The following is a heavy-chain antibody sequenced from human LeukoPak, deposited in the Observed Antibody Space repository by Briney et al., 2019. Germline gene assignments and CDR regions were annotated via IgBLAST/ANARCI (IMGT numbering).Heavy chain of an antibody. V-gene: IGHV1-2*02. CDR3: ARLAQCGGDCSASGN. Sequence: ASVKVSCKASGYTFTAYNLHWVRQAPGQGLEWMGWINPNSGTAKYAQKFQGRVTLTTDTSTSTVYMELSSLTSDDTAVYYCARLAQCGGDCSASGNWGQGALVTVSS. J-gene: IGHJ4*02. CDR2: INPNSGTA. CDR1: GYTFTAYN. D-gene: IGHD2-21*02.